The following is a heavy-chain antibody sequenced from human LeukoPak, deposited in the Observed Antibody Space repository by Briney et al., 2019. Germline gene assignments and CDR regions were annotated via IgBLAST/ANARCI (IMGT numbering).Heavy chain of an antibody. CDR2: IYHSGST. Sequence: SETLSLTCTVSGYSISSGYYWGWIRQPPGKGLEWIGSIYHSGSTYYNPSLKSRVTISVDTSKNQFSLKLSSVTAADTAVYYCARDSPGYGSGSYSLGYWGQGTLVTVSS. CDR1: GYSISSGYY. J-gene: IGHJ4*02. CDR3: ARDSPGYGSGSYSLGY. D-gene: IGHD3-10*01. V-gene: IGHV4-38-2*02.